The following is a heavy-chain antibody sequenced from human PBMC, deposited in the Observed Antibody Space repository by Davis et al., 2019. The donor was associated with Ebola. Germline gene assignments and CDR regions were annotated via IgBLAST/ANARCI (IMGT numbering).Heavy chain of an antibody. V-gene: IGHV3-15*07. CDR1: GFTFSNAW. D-gene: IGHD2-2*01. J-gene: IGHJ4*02. CDR3: TTDRWGYCSSTSCREWDYFDY. Sequence: GGSLRLSCAASGFTFSNAWMNWVRQAPGKGLEWVGRIKSKTDGGTTDYAAPVKGRFTISRDDSKNTLYLQMNSLKTEDTAVYYCTTDRWGYCSSTSCREWDYFDYWGQGTLVTVSS. CDR2: IKSKTDGGTT.